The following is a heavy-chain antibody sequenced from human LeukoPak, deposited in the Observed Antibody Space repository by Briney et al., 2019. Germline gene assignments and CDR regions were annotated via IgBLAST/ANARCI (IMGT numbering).Heavy chain of an antibody. CDR3: ARVRIGYSDY. Sequence: GGSLRLSCAASGFTVSSNSMTWVRQAPGKGLEWVSLIYSDGSTDYADSVKGRFTISRDSSKNTLYLQMTSLRAEDTAVYYCARVRIGYSDYWGQGTLVAVSS. CDR2: IYSDGST. J-gene: IGHJ4*02. CDR1: GFTVSSNS. D-gene: IGHD2-15*01. V-gene: IGHV3-66*02.